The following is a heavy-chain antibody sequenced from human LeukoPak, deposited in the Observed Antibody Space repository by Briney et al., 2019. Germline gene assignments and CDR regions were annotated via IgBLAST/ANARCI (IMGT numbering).Heavy chain of an antibody. CDR2: ISSSSSYI. CDR1: GFTFSRYS. CDR3: ARVEGSAGDY. V-gene: IGHV3-21*01. Sequence: GGSMRLSCAASGFTFSRYSMNWVRQAPGKGLEWVSSISSSSSYIYYADSVKGRFTISRDNAKNSLYLQMNSLRAEDTAVYYCARVEGSAGDYWGQGTLVAVSS. J-gene: IGHJ4*02. D-gene: IGHD3-10*01.